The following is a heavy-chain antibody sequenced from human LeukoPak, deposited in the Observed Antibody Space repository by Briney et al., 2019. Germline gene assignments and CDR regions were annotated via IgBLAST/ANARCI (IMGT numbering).Heavy chain of an antibody. J-gene: IGHJ3*02. Sequence: GGSLRLSCAASGFSFTTARMSWVRQAPGKGLEWVGRIKSRSEGGTTDYGAPVKGRFTISRDDSKNTVYLQMNSLRTEDTAVYYCNTDIGLTMIRLGAFDIWGQGTLVTVSS. D-gene: IGHD3-22*01. CDR2: IKSRSEGGTT. V-gene: IGHV3-15*01. CDR1: GFSFTTAR. CDR3: NTDIGLTMIRLGAFDI.